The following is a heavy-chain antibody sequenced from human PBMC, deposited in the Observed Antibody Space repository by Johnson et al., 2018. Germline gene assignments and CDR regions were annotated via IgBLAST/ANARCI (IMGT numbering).Heavy chain of an antibody. V-gene: IGHV3-21*04. D-gene: IGHD4-17*01. CDR3: AKDIGYGDPEGRDV. CDR1: GFTFSSYS. Sequence: VQLVQSGGGLVQPGGSLRLSCAASGFTFSSYSMNWVRQAPGKGPEWVSSISSDSTYIFYADSVKARFTISRDNAKNSLHLQMNSLRAEDTAFYYCAKDIGYGDPEGRDVWGQGTTVTVSS. CDR2: ISSDSTYI. J-gene: IGHJ6*02.